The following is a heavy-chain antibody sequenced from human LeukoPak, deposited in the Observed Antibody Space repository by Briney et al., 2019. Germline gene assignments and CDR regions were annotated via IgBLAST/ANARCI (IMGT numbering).Heavy chain of an antibody. CDR2: INPNSGGT. V-gene: IGHV1-2*06. Sequence: GASVKVSCKASGYTFTGYYMHWVRQAPGQGLEWMGRINPNSGGTNYAQKFQGRDTMTRDTSISTAYMELSRLRSDDTAVYYCARDWVNRWLGYCSSTSCAAFDYWGQGTLVTVSS. J-gene: IGHJ4*02. D-gene: IGHD2-2*01. CDR1: GYTFTGYY. CDR3: ARDWVNRWLGYCSSTSCAAFDY.